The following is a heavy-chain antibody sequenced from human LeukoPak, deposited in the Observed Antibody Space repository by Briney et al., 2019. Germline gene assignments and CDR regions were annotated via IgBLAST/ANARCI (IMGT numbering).Heavy chain of an antibody. CDR1: GFTFSSYS. CDR3: ASPLSVAGTDY. CDR2: ISSSSSYI. D-gene: IGHD6-19*01. Sequence: PGGSLRLSCAASGFTFSSYSMNWARQAPGKGLEWVSSISSSSSYIYYADSVKGRFTISRDNAKNSLYLQTNSLRAEDTAVYYCASPLSVAGTDYWGQGTLVTVSS. V-gene: IGHV3-21*01. J-gene: IGHJ4*02.